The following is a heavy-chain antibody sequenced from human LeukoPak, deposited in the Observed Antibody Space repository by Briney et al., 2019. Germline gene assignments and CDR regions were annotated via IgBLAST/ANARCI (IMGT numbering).Heavy chain of an antibody. CDR3: ARASFWESPINWFAP. CDR1: GGTFSIYA. D-gene: IGHD3-16*01. Sequence: SVNLSCKASGGTFSIYAISWVRQAPGQGLEWMGGIIPIFGTANYAQKFQGRVTITADKSTSTAYMELSSLRSEDTAVYYCARASFWESPINWFAPWGQGTLVTVSS. V-gene: IGHV1-69*06. CDR2: IIPIFGTA. J-gene: IGHJ5*02.